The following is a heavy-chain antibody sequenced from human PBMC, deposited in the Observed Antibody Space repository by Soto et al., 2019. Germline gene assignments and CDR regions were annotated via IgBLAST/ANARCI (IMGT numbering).Heavy chain of an antibody. D-gene: IGHD2-2*01. Sequence: QVHLVQSGGEVKKTGASVTVSCKASGYRFASYAIGWVRQAPGQGLEWVGWISAYNGNTRYAQKLQGRVTMTTDTSTSTAYMELSSLRSEDTAVYYCARSQGSSTSLEIYYYYYYGMDVWGQGTTVTVSS. CDR2: ISAYNGNT. CDR1: GYRFASYA. V-gene: IGHV1-18*01. J-gene: IGHJ6*02. CDR3: ARSQGSSTSLEIYYYYYYGMDV.